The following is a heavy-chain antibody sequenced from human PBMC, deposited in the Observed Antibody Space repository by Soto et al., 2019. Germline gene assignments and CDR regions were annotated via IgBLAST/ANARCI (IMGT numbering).Heavy chain of an antibody. D-gene: IGHD2-15*01. CDR3: ARAGAAPYYYSGMDV. J-gene: IGHJ6*02. Sequence: QVQLVQSGAEVRKPGASVKVSCKASGYTFSTAGMSWLRQAPGQGLEGMGWISTYNGDTNDAPKFQDRVTMTSDTSTSTLYMALRSLRSDDTAVYYCARAGAAPYYYSGMDVWGQGTRVTVSS. CDR2: ISTYNGDT. V-gene: IGHV1-18*01. CDR1: GYTFSTAG.